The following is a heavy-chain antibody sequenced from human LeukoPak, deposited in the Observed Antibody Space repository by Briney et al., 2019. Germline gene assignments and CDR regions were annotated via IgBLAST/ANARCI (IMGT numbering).Heavy chain of an antibody. Sequence: PGGSLRLSCAASGFTFSSYAMHWVRQAPGKGLEWVAVISYDGSNKYCADSVKGRFTISRDNSKNTLYLQMNSLRAEDTAVYYCARAATIVVVIAYYFDYWGQGTLVTVSS. D-gene: IGHD3-22*01. CDR1: GFTFSSYA. V-gene: IGHV3-30-3*01. CDR2: ISYDGSNK. J-gene: IGHJ4*02. CDR3: ARAATIVVVIAYYFDY.